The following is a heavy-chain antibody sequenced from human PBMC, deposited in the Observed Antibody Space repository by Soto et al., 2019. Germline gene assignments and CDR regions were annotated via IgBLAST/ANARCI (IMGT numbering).Heavy chain of an antibody. CDR2: IYYSGST. CDR1: GGSISSSSYY. CDR3: ARELRRSYWFGELLSPSFDY. D-gene: IGHD3-10*01. V-gene: IGHV4-39*02. J-gene: IGHJ4*02. Sequence: SETLSLTCTVSGGSISSSSYYWGWIRQPPGKGLEWIGSIYYSGSTYYNPSLKSRVTISVDTSKNQFSLKLSSVTAADTAVYYCARELRRSYWFGELLSPSFDYWGQGTLVTVSS.